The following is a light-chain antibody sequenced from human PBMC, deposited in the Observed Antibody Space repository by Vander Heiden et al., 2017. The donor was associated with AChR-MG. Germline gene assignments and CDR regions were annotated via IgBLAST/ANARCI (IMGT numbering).Light chain of an antibody. CDR3: HQEGSSPRT. Sequence: IVLPQSPGTVSLSPGETVTLSCRNRQILCSNYLAWYQHRPGQAPTLLTYGASISATGIPARFRGSGSGTDFTLTISRLESEDFAVYYSHQEGSSPRTFGQGTRVEI. V-gene: IGKV3-20*01. CDR2: GAS. CDR1: QILCSNY. J-gene: IGKJ1*01.